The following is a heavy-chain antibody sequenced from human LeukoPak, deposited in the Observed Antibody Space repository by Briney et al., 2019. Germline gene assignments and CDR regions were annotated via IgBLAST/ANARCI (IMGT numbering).Heavy chain of an antibody. CDR3: ARGGYYYDSSGYWPWYFDL. V-gene: IGHV1-2*02. CDR2: IDPNSGGT. J-gene: IGHJ2*01. CDR1: GYTFTGYY. D-gene: IGHD3-22*01. Sequence: VASVKVSRKASGYTFTGYYMHWVRQAPGQGLEWMGWIDPNSGGTNYAQKFQGRVTMTRDTSINTAYMELSGLTSDDTAVYYCARGGYYYDSSGYWPWYFDLWGRGTLVTVSS.